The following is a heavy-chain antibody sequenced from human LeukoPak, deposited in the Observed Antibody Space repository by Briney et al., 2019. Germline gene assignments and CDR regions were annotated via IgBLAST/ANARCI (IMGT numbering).Heavy chain of an antibody. CDR2: TYYRSKWYN. J-gene: IGHJ3*02. CDR3: AREQVGATKLPDAFDI. D-gene: IGHD1-26*01. Sequence: SQTLSLTCAISGDSVSSNSAAWNWIRQSPSRGLEWLGRTYYRSKWYNEYAVSVKSRITINPDTSKNQFSLQLNSVTPEDTAVYYCAREQVGATKLPDAFDIWGQGTMVTVSS. CDR1: GDSVSSNSAA. V-gene: IGHV6-1*01.